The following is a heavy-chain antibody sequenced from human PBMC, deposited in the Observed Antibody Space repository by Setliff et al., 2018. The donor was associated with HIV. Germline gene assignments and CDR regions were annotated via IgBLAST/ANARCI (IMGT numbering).Heavy chain of an antibody. D-gene: IGHD6-19*01. V-gene: IGHV4-4*09. CDR2: IHSYGST. J-gene: IGHJ6*02. CDR3: ARGNPAITVGSTRDYYRMDV. CDR1: GVSISSYY. Sequence: SETLSLTCGVSGVSISSYYWSWIRQPPGKRLEWIGYIHSYGSTDYNPSLESRVTISVDTSKNQLSLKLRSVTAADTAVYYCARGNPAITVGSTRDYYRMDVWGQGTTVTVSS.